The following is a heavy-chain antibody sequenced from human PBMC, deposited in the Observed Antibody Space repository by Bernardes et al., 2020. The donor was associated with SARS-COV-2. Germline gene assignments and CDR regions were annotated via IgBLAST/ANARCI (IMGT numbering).Heavy chain of an antibody. CDR1: GFTLSSHW. V-gene: IGHV3-74*01. Sequence: GGSLRLSCAASGFTLSSHWMHWVRQAPGKGPVWVSRINGEGTTRDYADFVKGRFTVSRDNAKNTLYLQMNSLSAEDTAVYYCARVPVGGGGSGPEIDYWGQGSLVTVSS. CDR2: INGEGTTR. J-gene: IGHJ4*02. D-gene: IGHD3-16*01. CDR3: ARVPVGGGGSGPEIDY.